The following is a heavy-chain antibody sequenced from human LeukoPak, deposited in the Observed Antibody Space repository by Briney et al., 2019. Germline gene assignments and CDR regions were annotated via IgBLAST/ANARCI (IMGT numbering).Heavy chain of an antibody. D-gene: IGHD3-3*01. V-gene: IGHV1-18*01. Sequence: ASVKVSCKGSDYTFTSYGISWVRQAPGQGLEWMGWISAYNGNTNYAQKFQGRVTMTRNTSISTAYMELSSLRSEDTAVYYCARGPQYYDFWSGYGMDVWGQGTTVTVSS. J-gene: IGHJ6*02. CDR2: ISAYNGNT. CDR3: ARGPQYYDFWSGYGMDV. CDR1: DYTFTSYG.